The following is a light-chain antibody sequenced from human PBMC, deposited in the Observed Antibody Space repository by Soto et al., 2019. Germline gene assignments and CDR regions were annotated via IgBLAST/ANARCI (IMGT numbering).Light chain of an antibody. CDR1: QNIRNH. CDR3: QQSYSTVWT. Sequence: DIQMTQSPSSLSASVGDSVTITCRASQNIRNHLNWYQHQPGKAPTLLIYAASSLQSGVPSRFSGSASGTDFTLTIGSLQPGDFATYYCQQSYSTVWTFGQGTKVEIK. J-gene: IGKJ1*01. CDR2: AAS. V-gene: IGKV1-39*01.